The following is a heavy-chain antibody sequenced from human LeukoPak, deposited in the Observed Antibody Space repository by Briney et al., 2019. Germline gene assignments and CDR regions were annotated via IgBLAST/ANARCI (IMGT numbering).Heavy chain of an antibody. V-gene: IGHV3-23*01. Sequence: GGSLRLSCAASGFTFSTYGMTWVRQAPGKGLEWVSAISGSAATTFYADSVKGRFTISRDNSKSTLYLQMNSLRAEDTAVYYCAKRGPGSPQSGKYYFDYWGQGTLVTVSS. CDR1: GFTFSTYG. J-gene: IGHJ4*02. CDR2: ISGSAATT. D-gene: IGHD3-10*01. CDR3: AKRGPGSPQSGKYYFDY.